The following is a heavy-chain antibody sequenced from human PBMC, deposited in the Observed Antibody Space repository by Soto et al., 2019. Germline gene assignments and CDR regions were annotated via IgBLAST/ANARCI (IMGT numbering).Heavy chain of an antibody. CDR2: INPNSGGT. V-gene: IGHV1-2*02. CDR1: GYTFTGYY. J-gene: IGHJ4*02. D-gene: IGHD6-19*01. Sequence: ASVKVSCKASGYTFTGYYMHWVRQAPGQGLEWMGWINPNSGGTNYAQKFQGRVTMTRDTSISTAYMELSRLRSDDTAVYYCAISYSSGWYSFDYSGQGTLVNVSS. CDR3: AISYSSGWYSFDY.